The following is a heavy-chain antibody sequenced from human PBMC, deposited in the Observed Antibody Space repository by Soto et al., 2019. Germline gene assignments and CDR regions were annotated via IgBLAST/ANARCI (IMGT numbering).Heavy chain of an antibody. CDR2: ISYDGSNK. Sequence: GGSLRLSCAASGFTFSSYWMHWVRQAPGKGLEWVAVISYDGSNKYYADSVKGRFTISRDNSKNTLYLQMNSLRAEDTAVYYCARDTGSCYSCPPNYYYYYGMDVWGQGTTVTVSS. CDR1: GFTFSSYW. J-gene: IGHJ6*02. CDR3: ARDTGSCYSCPPNYYYYYGMDV. V-gene: IGHV3-30-3*01. D-gene: IGHD2-15*01.